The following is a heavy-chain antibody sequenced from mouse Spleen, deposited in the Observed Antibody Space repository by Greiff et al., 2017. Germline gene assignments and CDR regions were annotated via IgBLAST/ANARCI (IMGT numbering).Heavy chain of an antibody. CDR1: GFNIKDTY. J-gene: IGHJ4*01. D-gene: IGHD4-1*01. CDR3: ASGNGYYAMDY. Sequence: EVKLQESGAELVKPGASVKLSCTASGFNIKDTYMHWVKQRPEQGLEWIGRIDPANGNTKYDPKFQGKATITADTSSNTAYLQLSSLTSEDTAVYYCASGNGYYAMDYWGQGTSVTVSS. CDR2: IDPANGNT. V-gene: IGHV14-3*02.